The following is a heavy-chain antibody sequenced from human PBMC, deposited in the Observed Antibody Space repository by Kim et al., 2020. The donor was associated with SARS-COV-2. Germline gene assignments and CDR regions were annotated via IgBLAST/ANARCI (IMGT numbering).Heavy chain of an antibody. Sequence: GGSLRLSCAASGFTFSSYAMSWVRQAPGKGLEWVTAISGSGGNTYYADSVKGRFTISRDNSKNTLYLQMNSLRAEDTAVYYCAKVLRPDYYDNSGYYTGSDAFDMWGQGTMVTVSS. CDR1: GFTFSSYA. CDR2: ISGSGGNT. D-gene: IGHD3-22*01. J-gene: IGHJ3*02. CDR3: AKVLRPDYYDNSGYYTGSDAFDM. V-gene: IGHV3-23*01.